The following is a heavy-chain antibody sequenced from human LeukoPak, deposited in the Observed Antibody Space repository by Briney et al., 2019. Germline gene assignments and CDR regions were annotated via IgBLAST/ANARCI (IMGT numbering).Heavy chain of an antibody. D-gene: IGHD3-10*01. Sequence: GGSLRLSCAASGFTFSSYAMSWVRQAPGKGLEWVSGLISSGGSTYYADSVKGRFTISRDNSKNTLYLQMNSLRAEGTAMYYCAKDTGRGIIYYFDYWGQGTLVTVSS. CDR3: AKDTGRGIIYYFDY. V-gene: IGHV3-23*01. J-gene: IGHJ4*02. CDR2: LISSGGST. CDR1: GFTFSSYA.